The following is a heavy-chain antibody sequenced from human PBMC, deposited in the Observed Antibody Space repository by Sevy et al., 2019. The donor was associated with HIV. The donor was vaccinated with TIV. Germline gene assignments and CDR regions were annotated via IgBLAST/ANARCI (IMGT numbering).Heavy chain of an antibody. V-gene: IGHV4-59*02. Sequence: SETLSLTCTVSGGSVSSYYWSWIRQPPGRGLEWIGYIFDSGSTNYNPSLKSRVTISIDTSQNQFSLRLSSVTAADTAVYYCARALTDVGLPASRLIPVKGFSGMLDPWGQGTLVTVSS. J-gene: IGHJ5*02. CDR3: ARALTDVGLPASRLIPVKGFSGMLDP. CDR1: GGSVSSYY. D-gene: IGHD2-2*01. CDR2: IFDSGST.